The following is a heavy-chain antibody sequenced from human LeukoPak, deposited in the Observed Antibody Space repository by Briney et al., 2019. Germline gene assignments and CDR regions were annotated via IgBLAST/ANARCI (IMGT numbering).Heavy chain of an antibody. CDR2: IYDSGST. J-gene: IGHJ5*02. D-gene: IGHD6-13*01. Sequence: PSETLSLTCTVSGGSISSYYWSWIRQPPGKGLEWIRYIYDSGSTNYNPSLKSRVTISVDTSKNQFSLRLKFVTAADTAVYYCARAPFAYSSSWFGPWGQGILVTVSS. CDR1: GGSISSYY. CDR3: ARAPFAYSSSWFGP. V-gene: IGHV4-59*01.